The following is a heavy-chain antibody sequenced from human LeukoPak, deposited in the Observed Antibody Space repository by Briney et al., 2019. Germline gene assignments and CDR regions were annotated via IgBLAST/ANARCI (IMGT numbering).Heavy chain of an antibody. D-gene: IGHD6-13*01. Sequence: GESLKISCKGSGYIFITHWIGWVRQMPGKGLEWMGIIYPGSSETTYSPSFQGQVTISADKSISTAYLQWSSLKASDSAMYYCARAQRWVAAAGFDYWGQGTLVTVSS. J-gene: IGHJ4*02. CDR3: ARAQRWVAAAGFDY. CDR2: IYPGSSET. CDR1: GYIFITHW. V-gene: IGHV5-51*01.